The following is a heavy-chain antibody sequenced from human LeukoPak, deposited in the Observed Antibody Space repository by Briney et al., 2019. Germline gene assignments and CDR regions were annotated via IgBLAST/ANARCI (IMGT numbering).Heavy chain of an antibody. CDR1: GGTFSSYA. CDR3: AREGGATIIGYFDY. V-gene: IGHV1-69*13. D-gene: IGHD5-24*01. CDR2: IIPIFGTA. J-gene: IGHJ4*02. Sequence: SVKVSCKASGGTFSSYAISWVRQAPGQGLEWMGGIIPIFGTANYAQKFQGRVTITADESTSTAYMELSSLRSEDTAVYYCAREGGATIIGYFDYWGQGTLVTVSS.